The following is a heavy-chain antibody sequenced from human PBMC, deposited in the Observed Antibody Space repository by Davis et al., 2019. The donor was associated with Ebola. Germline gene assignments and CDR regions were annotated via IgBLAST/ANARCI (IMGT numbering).Heavy chain of an antibody. CDR1: GGSISSYC. J-gene: IGHJ4*02. V-gene: IGHV4-59*01. D-gene: IGHD3-16*01. Sequence: PSETLSLTCSVSGGSISSYCWTWIRQPPGQGLEWIGNMCYSRTTDYNPSLKSRVTVAVDTSKNQFSLKMSSVTAADTAVYFWLGGHYGEPFDYWGQGTLVTVSS. CDR2: MCYSRTT. CDR3: LGGHYGEPFDY.